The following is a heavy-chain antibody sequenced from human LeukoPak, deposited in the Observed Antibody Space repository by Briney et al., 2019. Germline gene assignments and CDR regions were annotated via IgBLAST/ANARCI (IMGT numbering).Heavy chain of an antibody. J-gene: IGHJ4*02. Sequence: PGGSLRLSCAASGFTFRGHGMHWVRQAPGKGLEWVAVISDHGRIEYYAASVKGRFTISRDNAKNSLYLQMNSLRDEDTAVYYCARAAYNSSPDYWGQGTLVTVSS. CDR1: GFTFRGHG. CDR2: ISDHGRIE. CDR3: ARAAYNSSPDY. D-gene: IGHD6-13*01. V-gene: IGHV3-30*03.